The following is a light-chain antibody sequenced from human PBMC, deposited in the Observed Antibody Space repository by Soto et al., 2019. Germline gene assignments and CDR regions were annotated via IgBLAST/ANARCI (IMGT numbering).Light chain of an antibody. J-gene: IGKJ1*01. CDR3: RQYNGYPGT. Sequence: DIQMTQSPSTLSASVGDRVTITCRASQSISSWLAWYQQKPGKAPKLLIYKASSLESGVPSRFSGCGSGIEFSLTISSLQPDDFATYYFRQYNGYPGTFGQGTKVEIK. CDR1: QSISSW. V-gene: IGKV1-5*03. CDR2: KAS.